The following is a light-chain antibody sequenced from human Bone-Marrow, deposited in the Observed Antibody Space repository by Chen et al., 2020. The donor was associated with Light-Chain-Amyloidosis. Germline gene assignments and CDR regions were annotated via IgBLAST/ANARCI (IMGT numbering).Light chain of an antibody. CDR3: QVWERSRDRPV. Sequence: SDVLTRPSPVSVAPGQTATIACGGNNLGSTSVHWYQQTPGQAPLLVVYDDSGRPSGMPERLSGSNSGNTATLTISRVEAGDEADYYCQVWERSRDRPVFGGGTKLTVL. V-gene: IGLV3-21*02. CDR1: NLGSTS. J-gene: IGLJ3*02. CDR2: DDS.